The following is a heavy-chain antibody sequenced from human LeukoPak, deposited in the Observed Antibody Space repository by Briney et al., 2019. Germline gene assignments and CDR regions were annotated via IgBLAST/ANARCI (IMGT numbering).Heavy chain of an antibody. J-gene: IGHJ6*03. Sequence: GGSLRLSCAASGFTVSSNYLSWVRQAPGKGLEWVSTVYSGGTTYYTDSVKGRFTISRDNSKNTLYLQMNSLRPEDTAVYCCAGMVVTAVSNYYYYMDVWGKGTTVTVSS. CDR3: AGMVVTAVSNYYYYMDV. V-gene: IGHV3-66*02. D-gene: IGHD2-21*02. CDR2: VYSGGTT. CDR1: GFTVSSNY.